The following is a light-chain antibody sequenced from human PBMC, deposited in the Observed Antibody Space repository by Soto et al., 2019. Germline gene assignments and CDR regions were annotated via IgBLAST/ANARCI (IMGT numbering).Light chain of an antibody. V-gene: IGLV2-14*01. CDR2: HVS. CDR1: SSDVGGYNY. CDR3: SSYTSSSTVV. J-gene: IGLJ2*01. Sequence: QSALTQPASVSGSPGQSITISCTGTSSDVGGYNYVSWYQQHPGKAPKLMIYHVSNRPSGVSNRFSGSKSGNTASLTISGLQAEDEADYYCSSYTSSSTVVFGGGTQLTVL.